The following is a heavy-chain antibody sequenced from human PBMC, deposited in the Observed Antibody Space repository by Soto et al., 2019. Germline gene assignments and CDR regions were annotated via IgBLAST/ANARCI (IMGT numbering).Heavy chain of an antibody. CDR2: INRSGSI. CDR1: GGSFSGYF. Sequence: QVQLQQWGAGLLKPSETLSLTCSVYGGSFSGYFWTWVRQPPGKGLEWIGEINRSGSINYNPSLKSRVTISVDTSKNQFSLKLTSVTAADTAVYYCARWGLYWGQGSLVTVSS. D-gene: IGHD3-16*01. J-gene: IGHJ4*02. CDR3: ARWGLY. V-gene: IGHV4-34*01.